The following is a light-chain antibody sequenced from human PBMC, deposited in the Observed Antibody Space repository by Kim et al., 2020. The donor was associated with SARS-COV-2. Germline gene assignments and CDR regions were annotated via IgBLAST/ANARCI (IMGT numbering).Light chain of an antibody. CDR3: CSYVPDGTFV. Sequence: QSALTQPASVSGSPGQSIAVSCTGSSSDVGNDNDVTWYQQLPGKAPKLMIYEVTKRPSGVSDRFSGSKSGNTASLTISGLQAEDEADYYCCSYVPDGTFVFGTGTKVTVL. V-gene: IGLV2-23*02. CDR2: EVT. CDR1: SSDVGNDND. J-gene: IGLJ1*01.